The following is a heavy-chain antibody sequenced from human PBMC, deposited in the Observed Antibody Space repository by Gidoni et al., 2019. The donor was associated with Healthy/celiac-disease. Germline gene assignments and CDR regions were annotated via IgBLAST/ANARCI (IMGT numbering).Heavy chain of an antibody. Sequence: QVQLVQSGAEVKKPGASVTVSCTASGYTFTSYDIHWVRPATGQGLEWMGWMNPNSGNTGYAKKCQGRVTMTRNTYISTADMELSSLRSEDTAVYYCARGRILVYDYVWGSYRSLAGYYFDYWGQGTLVTVSS. CDR2: MNPNSGNT. D-gene: IGHD3-16*02. CDR1: GYTFTSYD. V-gene: IGHV1-8*01. J-gene: IGHJ4*02. CDR3: ARGRILVYDYVWGSYRSLAGYYFDY.